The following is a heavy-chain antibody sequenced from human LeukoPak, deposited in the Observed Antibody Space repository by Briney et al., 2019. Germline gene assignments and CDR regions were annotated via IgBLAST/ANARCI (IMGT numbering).Heavy chain of an antibody. CDR1: GYTFTSYD. V-gene: IGHV1-8*01. CDR2: MNPNSGNT. J-gene: IGHJ5*02. D-gene: IGHD3-3*01. CDR3: ARVRRDDFWSGYYTITGFDP. Sequence: ASVTVSFKASGYTFTSYDINWVRQAPGQGLEWMGWMNPNSGNTGYAQKFQGRVTMTRNTSISTAYMELSSLRSEDTAVYYCARVRRDDFWSGYYTITGFDPWGQGTLVTVSS.